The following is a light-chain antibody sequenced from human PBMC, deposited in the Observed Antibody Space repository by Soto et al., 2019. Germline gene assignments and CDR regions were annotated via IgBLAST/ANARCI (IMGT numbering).Light chain of an antibody. CDR2: DIS. CDR3: QHYNNWHWT. J-gene: IGKJ1*01. Sequence: ETVMTQSPAILSVSLGERATLSCRARHSVGSTLAWYQQKPGQALRLRMYDISTRAPGVPARFSGSGSGTEFTPNISILQSDDFSVYDCQHYNNWHWTVGQGTKVDI. CDR1: HSVGST. V-gene: IGKV3-15*01.